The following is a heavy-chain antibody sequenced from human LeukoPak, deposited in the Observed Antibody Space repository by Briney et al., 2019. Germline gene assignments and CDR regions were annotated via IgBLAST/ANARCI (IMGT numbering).Heavy chain of an antibody. V-gene: IGHV4-38-2*02. CDR3: AKYYGSGNFDY. CDR1: GYSISSGYY. CDR2: IYHSGST. J-gene: IGHJ4*02. Sequence: SETLSLTCTVSGYSISSGYYWGWIRQPPGKGLEWTGSIYHSGSTYYNPSLKNRVTISVDTSNNQFSLKLSSVTAADTAVYYCAKYYGSGNFDYWGQGTLVTVSS. D-gene: IGHD3-10*01.